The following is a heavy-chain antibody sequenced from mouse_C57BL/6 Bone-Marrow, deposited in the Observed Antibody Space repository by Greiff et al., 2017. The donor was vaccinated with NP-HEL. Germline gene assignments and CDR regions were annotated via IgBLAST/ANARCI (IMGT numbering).Heavy chain of an antibody. D-gene: IGHD1-1*01. CDR2: IDPEDGET. J-gene: IGHJ1*03. CDR1: GFNIKDYY. Sequence: VHVKQSGAELVKPGASVKLSCTASGFNIKDYYMHWVKQRTEQGLEWIGRIDPEDGETKYAPKFQGKATITADTSSNTAYLQLSSLTSEDSAVYYCARNYGSYWYFDVWGTGTTVTVSS. V-gene: IGHV14-2*01. CDR3: ARNYGSYWYFDV.